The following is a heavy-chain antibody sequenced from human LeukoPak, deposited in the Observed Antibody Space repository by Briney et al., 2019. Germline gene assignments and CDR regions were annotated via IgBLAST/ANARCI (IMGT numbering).Heavy chain of an antibody. V-gene: IGHV2-70*11. CDR3: ARIHRGYNYGRDY. Sequence: SGPTLVNPTQTLTLTCTLSGFSLSTSGMCVTWIRQSPGKALEWLARFDWDGDIYYTTSLATRLTISKDTSKNQVVLVMTNMDPVDTATYYCARIHRGYNYGRDYWGQGILVTVSS. J-gene: IGHJ4*02. D-gene: IGHD5-18*01. CDR2: FDWDGDI. CDR1: GFSLSTSGMC.